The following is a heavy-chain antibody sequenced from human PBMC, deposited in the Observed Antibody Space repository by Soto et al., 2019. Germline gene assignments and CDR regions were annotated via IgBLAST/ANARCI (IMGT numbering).Heavy chain of an antibody. CDR2: LYSGGNT. CDR3: ARSPYYYDSSGSVYFDY. Sequence: GGSLRLSCAVSGFTVSSNYMSWVRQAPGKGLEWVSVLYSGGNTHYADSVKGRFTISRDNSKNTLYLQMNSLRAEDTAVYYCARSPYYYDSSGSVYFDYWGQGTLVTVSS. V-gene: IGHV3-53*01. J-gene: IGHJ4*02. D-gene: IGHD3-22*01. CDR1: GFTVSSNY.